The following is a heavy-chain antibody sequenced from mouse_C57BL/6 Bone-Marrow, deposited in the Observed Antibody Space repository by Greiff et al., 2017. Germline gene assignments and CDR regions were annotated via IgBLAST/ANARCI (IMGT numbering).Heavy chain of an antibody. CDR2: IWTVGGT. CDR1: GFSLTSYA. J-gene: IGHJ3*01. V-gene: IGHV2-9-1*01. D-gene: IGHD1-1*01. CDR3: AILLAY. Sequence: VQLQESGPGLVAPSQSLSITCTVSGFSLTSYAISWVRQPPGKGLEWLGVIWTVGGTNYNSAPNSRLSISKDNSKSQVFLKMNSLQTDDAARYYCAILLAYGGQGTLVTVTA.